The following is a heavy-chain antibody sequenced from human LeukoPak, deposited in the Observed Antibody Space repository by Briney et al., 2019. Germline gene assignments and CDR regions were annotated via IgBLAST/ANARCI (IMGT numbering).Heavy chain of an antibody. CDR3: ASQYTSSRIFDD. J-gene: IGHJ4*02. Sequence: GGSLRLSCAASGFTFSSYSMNWVRQAPGKGLEWVSSISSSSTYIYYADSVKGRFTVSRDNAKNSLYLQMNSLRAEDTAVYFCASQYTSSRIFDDWGQGTLVAVSS. CDR2: ISSSSTYI. CDR1: GFTFSSYS. V-gene: IGHV3-21*01. D-gene: IGHD6-13*01.